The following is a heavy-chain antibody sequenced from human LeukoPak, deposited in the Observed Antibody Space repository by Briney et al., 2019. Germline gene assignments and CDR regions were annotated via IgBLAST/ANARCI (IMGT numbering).Heavy chain of an antibody. V-gene: IGHV3-9*01. J-gene: IGHJ2*01. CDR2: ISWNSGTK. CDR1: GFTFTNYA. CDR3: AKASSHWYFDL. Sequence: GGSLRLSCEASGFTFTNYAMHWVRQAPGMGLEWVAGISWNSGTKDYPDSVKGRFTISRGNAEKSLFLQMNTLRPEDTAFYYCAKASSHWYFDLWGRGTLVTVSS.